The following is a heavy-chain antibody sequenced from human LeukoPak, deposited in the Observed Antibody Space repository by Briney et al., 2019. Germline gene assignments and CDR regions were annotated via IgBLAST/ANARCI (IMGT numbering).Heavy chain of an antibody. CDR2: IRSKAYGGTT. CDR1: GFTLGDYA. J-gene: IGHJ4*02. Sequence: GGSLRLSCTGSGFTLGDYAMSWFRQAPGKGLEWVGFIRSKAYGGTTEYAASVKGRFTISRDDSKSIAYLQMNNLKTEDTGVYYCTRDDGWSRDYWGQGTLVTVSS. CDR3: TRDDGWSRDY. D-gene: IGHD6-19*01. V-gene: IGHV3-49*03.